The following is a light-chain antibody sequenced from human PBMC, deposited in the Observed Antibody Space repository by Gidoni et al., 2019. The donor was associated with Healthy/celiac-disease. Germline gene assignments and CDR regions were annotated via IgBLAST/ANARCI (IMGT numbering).Light chain of an antibody. CDR2: AAS. CDR3: QPSYSTPPT. Sequence: DIQMTQYPSSLSASVGDRVTITCRASQSISSYLNWYQQKPGKAPKLLIYAASSLQSGVPSRFSGSGSGTDFTLTISSLQPEDFATYYCQPSYSTPPTFGQGIKLESK. J-gene: IGKJ2*01. V-gene: IGKV1-39*01. CDR1: QSISSY.